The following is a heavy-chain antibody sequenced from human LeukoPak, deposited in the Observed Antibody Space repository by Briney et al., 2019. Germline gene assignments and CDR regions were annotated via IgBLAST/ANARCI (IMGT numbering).Heavy chain of an antibody. Sequence: GGSLRLSCAASGFTFSSYAMSWVRQAPGKGLEWVSAISGSGGSTYYADSVKGRFTISRDNSKNTLYLQMNSLRAEDTAVYYCAKVSALWFGELSPSDYWGQGTLVTVSS. CDR2: ISGSGGST. CDR3: AKVSALWFGELSPSDY. D-gene: IGHD3-10*01. J-gene: IGHJ4*02. CDR1: GFTFSSYA. V-gene: IGHV3-23*01.